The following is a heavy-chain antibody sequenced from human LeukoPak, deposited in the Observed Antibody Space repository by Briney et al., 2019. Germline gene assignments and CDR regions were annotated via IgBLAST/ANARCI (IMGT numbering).Heavy chain of an antibody. CDR1: GLTFSSYD. D-gene: IGHD6-13*01. J-gene: IGHJ4*02. CDR3: ASHWAQQVVSDY. Sequence: GGSLRLSCAPSGLTFSSYDMSWVRQAPGKGLERVSIINGRTGSIYYADSVKGRFTISRDNSKNTLYLQMSSLRVEDTAIYYCASHWAQQVVSDYWGQGTLVTVSS. CDR2: INGRTGSI. V-gene: IGHV3-23*01.